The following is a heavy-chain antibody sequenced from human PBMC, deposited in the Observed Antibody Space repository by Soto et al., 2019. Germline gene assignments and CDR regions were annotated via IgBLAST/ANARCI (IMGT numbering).Heavy chain of an antibody. CDR1: GFTFSSYA. J-gene: IGHJ4*02. CDR2: SRSRADNYAT. V-gene: IGHV3-72*01. D-gene: IGHD3-10*01. CDR3: VLWVRGLINY. Sequence: GGSLRLSCAASGFTFSSYAMSWVRQAPGKGLEWLGRSRSRADNYATDYAASVKGRFTFSRDDSKSSLSLQMRSLKTGDTAMYYCVLWVRGLINYWGQGTLVTVSS.